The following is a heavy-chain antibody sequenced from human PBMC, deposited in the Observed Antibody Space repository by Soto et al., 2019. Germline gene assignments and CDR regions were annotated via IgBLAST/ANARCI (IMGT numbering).Heavy chain of an antibody. V-gene: IGHV4-59*01. D-gene: IGHD4-17*01. CDR2: VWYTGIT. J-gene: IGHJ4*02. CDR1: GVSITDYY. Sequence: SETLSLTCAVSGVSITDYYWTWIRQAPGKGLEWIGFVWYTGITNYNPSLKNRVTLAVDMSKNQFSLELRSVTAADTAVYYCARDHGNNDYRYHCDFWGQGTLVTVS. CDR3: ARDHGNNDYRYHCDF.